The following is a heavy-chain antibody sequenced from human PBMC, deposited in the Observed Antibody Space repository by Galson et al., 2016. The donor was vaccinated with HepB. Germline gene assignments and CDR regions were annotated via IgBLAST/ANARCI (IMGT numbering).Heavy chain of an antibody. CDR2: IFYGGTT. Sequence: SLRLSCAASGFTVSSYYMSWVRQAPGKGLEWVSVIFYGGTTYYADSVEGRFTISRDDSMNTLYLQMNSLTAEDTAVYFCARTSYRECTGTPCVNFRYYYYYMDVWGKGTTVTVSS. J-gene: IGHJ6*03. D-gene: IGHD2-8*02. CDR3: ARTSYRECTGTPCVNFRYYYYYMDV. CDR1: GFTVSSYY. V-gene: IGHV3-53*01.